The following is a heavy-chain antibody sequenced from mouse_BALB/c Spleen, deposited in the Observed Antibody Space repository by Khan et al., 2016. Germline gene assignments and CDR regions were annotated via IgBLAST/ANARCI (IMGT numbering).Heavy chain of an antibody. CDR2: ISYSGSP. CDR3: ASGDYYGSSYVDY. V-gene: IGHV3-2*02. J-gene: IGHJ2*01. Sequence: EVQLQESGPGLVKPSQSLSLTCTVTGYSITSDYAWNWIRQFPGNKLEWMGYISYSGSPSYNPSLKSRISITRDTSKNQFFLQLNSVTTEDTATYYCASGDYYGSSYVDYWGQGTTLTVPS. CDR1: GYSITSDYA. D-gene: IGHD1-1*01.